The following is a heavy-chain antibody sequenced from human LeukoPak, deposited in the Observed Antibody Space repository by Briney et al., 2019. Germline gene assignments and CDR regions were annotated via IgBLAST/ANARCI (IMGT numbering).Heavy chain of an antibody. CDR3: ARVDGGIDFDY. J-gene: IGHJ4*02. CDR2: LIPIFGKA. CDR1: RVNLSRYA. D-gene: IGHD2-15*01. V-gene: IGHV1-69*05. Sequence: SVNVSFKASRVNLSRYAISWVRPAPGQGLEWMGRLIPIFGKANYTQKFPGRVAITTDESTRRAYMELSSLRSEDTSVYYCARVDGGIDFDYWGQGTLVTVSS.